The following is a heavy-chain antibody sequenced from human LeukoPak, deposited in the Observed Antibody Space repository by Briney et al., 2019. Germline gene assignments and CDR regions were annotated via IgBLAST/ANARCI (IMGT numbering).Heavy chain of an antibody. CDR2: INPDSGGT. D-gene: IGHD3/OR15-3a*01. CDR3: ARELRGLGDYFDY. CDR1: GYTFTGYY. J-gene: IGHJ4*02. V-gene: IGHV1-2*02. Sequence: ASVKVSCKASGYTFTGYYMHWVRQAPGQGLEWMGWINPDSGGTNYAQNFQGRVTMTRDTSISTAYMELNRLRSDDTAVYYCARELRGLGDYFDYWGQGTLVTVSS.